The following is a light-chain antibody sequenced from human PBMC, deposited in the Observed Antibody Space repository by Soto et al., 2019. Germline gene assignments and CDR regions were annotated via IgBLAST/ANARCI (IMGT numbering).Light chain of an antibody. CDR1: QSINSW. Sequence: DIQMTQSPSTLSASIVDRVTMTCLASQSINSWLAWYQQKPGKAPKLLIYDVSILQSGVPSRFSCSGSETEFTLTISSLQPDDFATYYCQQYSSQSRTFGQGTKVDIK. CDR2: DVS. CDR3: QQYSSQSRT. V-gene: IGKV1-5*01. J-gene: IGKJ1*01.